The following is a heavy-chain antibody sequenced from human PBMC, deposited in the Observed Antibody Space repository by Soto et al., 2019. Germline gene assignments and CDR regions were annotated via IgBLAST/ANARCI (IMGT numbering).Heavy chain of an antibody. J-gene: IGHJ5*02. CDR2: INHSGST. CDR3: ARDSRPNYYDSSALVGFDP. CDR1: GGSFSGYY. Sequence: PSETLSLTCAVYGGSFSGYYWSWIRQPPGKGLEWIGEINHSGSTNYNPSLKSRVTISVDTSKNQFSLKLSSVTAADTAVYYCARDSRPNYYDSSALVGFDPWGQGTLVTVSS. D-gene: IGHD3-22*01. V-gene: IGHV4-34*01.